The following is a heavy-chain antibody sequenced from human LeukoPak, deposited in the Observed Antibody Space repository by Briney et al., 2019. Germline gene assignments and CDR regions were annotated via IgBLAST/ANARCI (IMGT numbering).Heavy chain of an antibody. D-gene: IGHD2-2*01. J-gene: IGHJ4*02. CDR1: GGIFTNYG. CDR3: ARTNLDVLVMPPAMREMDH. V-gene: IGHV1-69*06. Sequence: SVKVSCKTSGGIFTNYGITWVRQAPGQGLEWMGRIIPLFRSSIYAQKFQGRDTLTADISPTTAYMELRRLRSEDTAVYYCARTNLDVLVMPPAMREMDHWGQGTLVSVSS. CDR2: IIPLFRSS.